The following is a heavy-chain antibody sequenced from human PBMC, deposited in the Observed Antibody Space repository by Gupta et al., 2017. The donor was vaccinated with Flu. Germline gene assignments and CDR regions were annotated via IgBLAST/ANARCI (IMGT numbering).Heavy chain of an antibody. V-gene: IGHV3-21*01. D-gene: IGHD3-22*01. CDR2: ISSSSSYI. Sequence: EVQLVESGGGLVKPGGSLRLSCAASGFTFSSYSMNWVRQAPGKGLEWVSSISSSSSYIYYADSVKGRFTNSRDNAKNSLYLQMNSLRAEDTAVYYCARDRGDYYDSRGPRYYFDYWGQGTLVTVSS. CDR1: GFTFSSYS. CDR3: ARDRGDYYDSRGPRYYFDY. J-gene: IGHJ4*02.